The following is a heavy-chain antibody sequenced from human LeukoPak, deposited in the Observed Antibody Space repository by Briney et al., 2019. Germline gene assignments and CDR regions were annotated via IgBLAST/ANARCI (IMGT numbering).Heavy chain of an antibody. Sequence: GASVKVSCKASGYTFTSYYMHWVRQAPGQGLEWMGRINPSGGSTSYAQKFQGRVTMTRDTSTSTVYMELSSLRSEDTAVYYCARTRSFRGLRPDPPSYWGQGTLVTVSS. CDR2: INPSGGST. V-gene: IGHV1-46*01. D-gene: IGHD3-16*01. CDR3: ARTRSFRGLRPDPPSY. CDR1: GYTFTSYY. J-gene: IGHJ4*02.